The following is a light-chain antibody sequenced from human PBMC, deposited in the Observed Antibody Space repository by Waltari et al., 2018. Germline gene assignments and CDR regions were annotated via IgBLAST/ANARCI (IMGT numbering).Light chain of an antibody. Sequence: QSALTPPAPVSGSPGQSITISCTGTKSDVGGYDFVSWYQQHPGKLPKLIIYGVANRPSGISNRFSGSKSGGTASLTISGLQAEDEADYYCSSYTSKYTHVFGTGTKVTVL. CDR1: KSDVGGYDF. V-gene: IGLV2-14*01. CDR3: SSYTSKYTHV. CDR2: GVA. J-gene: IGLJ1*01.